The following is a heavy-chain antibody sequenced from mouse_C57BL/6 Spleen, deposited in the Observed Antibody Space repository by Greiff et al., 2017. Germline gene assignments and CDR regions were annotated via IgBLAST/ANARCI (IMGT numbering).Heavy chain of an antibody. CDR1: GFTFSSYG. CDR3: AREGDYSNPTHAMDY. J-gene: IGHJ4*01. Sequence: EVQRVESGGDLVKPGGSLQLSCAASGFTFSSYGMSWVRQTPDKMLEWVATISSGGSYTYYPDSVKGRFTISRDNAKNTLYLQMSSLKSEDTAMYYCAREGDYSNPTHAMDYWGQGTSVTVSS. D-gene: IGHD2-5*01. V-gene: IGHV5-6*01. CDR2: ISSGGSYT.